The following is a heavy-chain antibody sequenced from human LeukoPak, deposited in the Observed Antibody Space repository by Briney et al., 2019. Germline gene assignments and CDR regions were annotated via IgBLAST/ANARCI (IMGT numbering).Heavy chain of an antibody. D-gene: IGHD6-6*01. Sequence: EGSQRLSCAASGFTFSSYTMNWVRQAPGKGLEWVSSISSSSSYIYYADSVKGRFTISRDNAKNSLYLQMNSLRGEDTAVYYCARVYHSSSSVDWGQGTMVTVSS. CDR3: ARVYHSSSSVD. V-gene: IGHV3-21*01. CDR2: ISSSSSYI. CDR1: GFTFSSYT. J-gene: IGHJ4*02.